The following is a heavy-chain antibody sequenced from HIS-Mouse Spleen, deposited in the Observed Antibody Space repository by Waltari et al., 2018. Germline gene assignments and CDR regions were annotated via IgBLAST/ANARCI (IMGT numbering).Heavy chain of an antibody. CDR1: GFPFSRFG. J-gene: IGHJ2*01. CDR3: ARDRYWYFDL. Sequence: EVQLVESGGGWVRLGGPLGSPGPAPGFPFSRFGMSWVRWAPGKGLEWVANIKQDGSEKYYVDSVKGRFTISRDNAKNSLYLQMNSLRAEDTAVYYCARDRYWYFDLWGRGTLVTVSS. CDR2: IKQDGSEK. V-gene: IGHV3-7*01.